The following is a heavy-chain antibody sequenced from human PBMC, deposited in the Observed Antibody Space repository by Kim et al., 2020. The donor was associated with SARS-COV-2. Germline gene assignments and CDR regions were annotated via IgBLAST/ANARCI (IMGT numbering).Heavy chain of an antibody. J-gene: IGHJ5*02. Sequence: SVKVSCKASGGTFSSYAISWVRQAPGQGLEWMGRIIPILGIANYAQKFQGRVTITADKSTSTAYMELSSLRSEDTAVYYCAKSRPVVRMTTENWFDPWGQGTLVTVSS. CDR3: AKSRPVVRMTTENWFDP. CDR1: GGTFSSYA. V-gene: IGHV1-69*04. CDR2: IIPILGIA. D-gene: IGHD4-17*01.